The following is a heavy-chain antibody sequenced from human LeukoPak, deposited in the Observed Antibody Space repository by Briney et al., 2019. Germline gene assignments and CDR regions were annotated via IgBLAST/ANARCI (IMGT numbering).Heavy chain of an antibody. J-gene: IGHJ4*02. CDR2: IYYSGST. CDR3: VRGGCSSTSCPPDY. Sequence: PSETLSLTCTVSGGSISSSSYYWGWIRQPPGKGLEWIGSIYYSGSTYYNPSLTSRVTISVDTSKNQLSLKLSSVTAADTAVYYCVRGGCSSTSCPPDYWGQGTLVTVSS. D-gene: IGHD2-2*01. CDR1: GGSISSSSYY. V-gene: IGHV4-39*07.